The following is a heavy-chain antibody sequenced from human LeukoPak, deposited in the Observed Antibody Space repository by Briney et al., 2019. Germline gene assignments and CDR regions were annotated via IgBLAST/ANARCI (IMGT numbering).Heavy chain of an antibody. Sequence: ASVKVSCKASGYTFTNYYMHWVRQAPGQGLEWMGIINPSGGGTSYAQKFQGRLTMTRDTSTTTVYMELRSLRSDDTAVYYCARGLPPRRNYDSSGYYSYYFDYWGQGTLVTVSS. CDR3: ARGLPPRRNYDSSGYYSYYFDY. CDR2: INPSGGGT. J-gene: IGHJ4*02. CDR1: GYTFTNYY. D-gene: IGHD3-22*01. V-gene: IGHV1-46*01.